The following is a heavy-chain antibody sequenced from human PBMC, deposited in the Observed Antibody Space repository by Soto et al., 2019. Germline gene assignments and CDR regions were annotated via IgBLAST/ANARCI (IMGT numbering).Heavy chain of an antibody. CDR3: ARDWNWNPDY. V-gene: IGHV1-46*01. CDR1: GYTFTDYY. CDR2: INPSGGST. Sequence: GASVKVSCKASGYTFTDYYIHWVRQAPGQGLEWMGMINPSGGSTDYAQKFQERVTITRDMSTSTAYMELNSLRSEDTAVYYCARDWNWNPDYWGQGILVTVSS. J-gene: IGHJ4*02. D-gene: IGHD1-1*01.